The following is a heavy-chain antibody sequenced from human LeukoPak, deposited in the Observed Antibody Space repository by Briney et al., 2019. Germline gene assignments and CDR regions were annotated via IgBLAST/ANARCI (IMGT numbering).Heavy chain of an antibody. Sequence: RGSLRLSCAASGFTFSDHYMDWVRQAPGKGLQWVANIKQDGSEKYYVDSVKGRFTISRDNAKKSLYLQMNSLRAEDTAVYYCARDDDWNYENYWGQGTLVTVSS. V-gene: IGHV3-7*01. D-gene: IGHD1-7*01. CDR1: GFTFSDHY. CDR2: IKQDGSEK. CDR3: ARDDDWNYENY. J-gene: IGHJ4*02.